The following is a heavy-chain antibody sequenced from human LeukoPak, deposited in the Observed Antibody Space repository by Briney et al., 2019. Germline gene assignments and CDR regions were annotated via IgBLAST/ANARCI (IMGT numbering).Heavy chain of an antibody. J-gene: IGHJ4*02. Sequence: GGSLRLSCAASGFTFSNSAMSWVRQAPGKGLEWVSTLSGSGITTYYADSVKGRFTVSRDNSKNTLYLQINSLRAEDTAVYYCAKEELRITVFDYWGQGALVTVSS. CDR1: GFTFSNSA. D-gene: IGHD3-10*01. CDR3: AKEELRITVFDY. V-gene: IGHV3-23*01. CDR2: LSGSGITT.